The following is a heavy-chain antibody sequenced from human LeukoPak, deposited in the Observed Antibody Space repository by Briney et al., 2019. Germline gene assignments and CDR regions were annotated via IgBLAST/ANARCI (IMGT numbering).Heavy chain of an antibody. Sequence: KASETLSLTCSVSGGSVSRYSWSWIRQSAVKGLEWIGRVYTSGSTNYNPSLKSRVTMSIDTYKNQFSLNLSSVTAADAAVYYCAKSVVPAAPFGSWGQGTLVTVSS. J-gene: IGHJ4*02. V-gene: IGHV4-4*07. CDR2: VYTSGST. CDR1: GGSVSRYS. CDR3: AKSVVPAAPFGS. D-gene: IGHD2-2*01.